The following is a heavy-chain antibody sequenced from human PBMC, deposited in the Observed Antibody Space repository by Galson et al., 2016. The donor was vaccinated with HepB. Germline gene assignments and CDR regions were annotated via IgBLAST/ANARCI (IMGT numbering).Heavy chain of an antibody. CDR1: GFAFSSHW. CDR3: VRDHSVVPTTAYNWFDP. CDR2: INSDGTIS. V-gene: IGHV3-74*01. Sequence: LRLSCAASGFAFSSHWMHWVRQDLGKGLVWVSRINSDGTISNYADSVKGRFTISRDNAKNTLYLQMNSLRAEDTAVYFCVRDHSVVPTTAYNWFDPWGQGTLVTVSS. D-gene: IGHD4-23*01. J-gene: IGHJ5*02.